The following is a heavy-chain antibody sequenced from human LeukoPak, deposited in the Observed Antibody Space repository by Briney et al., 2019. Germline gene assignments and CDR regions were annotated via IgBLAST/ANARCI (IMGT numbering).Heavy chain of an antibody. Sequence: PSETLSLTCTVSGYSISSSNWWGWIRQPPGKGLEWIAYTYYGGNTFYNPSLKSRITMSVDTSKNQFSLMLSSVTAVDTAVYYCARNGGGGDSDAFDIWGQGTMVTVSS. CDR1: GYSISSSNW. V-gene: IGHV4-28*01. CDR3: ARNGGGGDSDAFDI. J-gene: IGHJ3*02. D-gene: IGHD4-23*01. CDR2: TYYGGNT.